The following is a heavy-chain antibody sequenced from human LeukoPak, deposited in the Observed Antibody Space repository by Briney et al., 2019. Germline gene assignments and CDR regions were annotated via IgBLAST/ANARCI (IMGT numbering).Heavy chain of an antibody. J-gene: IGHJ6*03. V-gene: IGHV3-23*01. CDR1: GFTFSSYG. Sequence: GGSLRLSCAASGFTFSSYGMSWVRQAPGKGLEWVSAISGSGGSTYYADSVKGRFTISRDNSKNTLYLQMNSLRAEDTAVYYCAKIDGNYYYMDVWGKGTTVTISS. CDR3: AKIDGNYYYMDV. CDR2: ISGSGGST. D-gene: IGHD1-1*01.